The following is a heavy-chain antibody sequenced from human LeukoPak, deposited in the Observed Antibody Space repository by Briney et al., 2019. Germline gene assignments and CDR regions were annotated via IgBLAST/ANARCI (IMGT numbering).Heavy chain of an antibody. J-gene: IGHJ4*02. V-gene: IGHV3-13*05. CDR1: GFTFSSYD. CDR3: ARAGYCSGGSCYGSDY. CDR2: IGSAGDP. D-gene: IGHD2-15*01. Sequence: GGSLRLSCAASGFTFSSYDMHWVRQATGKGLEWVSAIGSAGDPYYPGSVKGRFTISRENAKNSLYLQMNSLRAEDTAVYYCARAGYCSGGSCYGSDYWGQGTLVSVSS.